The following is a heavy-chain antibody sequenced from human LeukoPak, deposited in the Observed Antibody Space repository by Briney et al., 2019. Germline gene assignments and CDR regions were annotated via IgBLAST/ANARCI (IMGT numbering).Heavy chain of an antibody. CDR1: GYTLTEIS. D-gene: IGHD4-17*01. CDR3: ATAQTTVTTTNYFDY. V-gene: IGHV1-24*01. J-gene: IGHJ4*02. Sequence: ASVKVSCKVSGYTLTEISLHWVRQAPGKGLEWMGGFDPEDGETIYAQKFQGRVTMTEDTSTDTAYMELSSLRSEDTAVYYCATAQTTVTTTNYFDYWGQGTLVTVSS. CDR2: FDPEDGET.